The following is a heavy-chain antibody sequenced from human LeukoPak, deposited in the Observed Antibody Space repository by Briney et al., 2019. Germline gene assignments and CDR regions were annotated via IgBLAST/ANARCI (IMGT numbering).Heavy chain of an antibody. Sequence: SGTLSLTCAVSGVSFSSYYWRWVRQAPGKGLEWMAEISHSGSTNYNPSLKSRVTISVDTSKIQFSLKLSSVTAADTAVYYCARNRPGYYYYGMDVWGKGTTVTVSS. CDR1: GVSFSSYY. CDR2: ISHSGST. D-gene: IGHD1-14*01. V-gene: IGHV4-34*01. CDR3: ARNRPGYYYYGMDV. J-gene: IGHJ6*04.